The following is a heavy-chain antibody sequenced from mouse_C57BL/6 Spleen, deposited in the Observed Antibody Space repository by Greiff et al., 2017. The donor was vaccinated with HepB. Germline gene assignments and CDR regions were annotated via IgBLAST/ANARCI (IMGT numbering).Heavy chain of an antibody. V-gene: IGHV1-69*01. CDR2: IDPSDSYT. CDR1: GYTFTSYW. J-gene: IGHJ3*01. CDR3: ARGAY. Sequence: QVHVKQPGAELVMPGASVKLSCKASGYTFTSYWMHWVKQRPGQGLEWIGEIDPSDSYTNYNQKFKGKSTLTVDKSSSTAYMQLSSLTSEDSAVYYCARGAYWGEGTLFTVSA.